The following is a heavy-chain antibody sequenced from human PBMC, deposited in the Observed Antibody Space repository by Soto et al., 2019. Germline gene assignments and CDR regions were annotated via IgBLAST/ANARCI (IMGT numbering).Heavy chain of an antibody. J-gene: IGHJ4*02. V-gene: IGHV3-72*01. CDR1: GFTFSDRY. Sequence: GGSLRLSCAASGFTFSDRYMDWVRQAPGKGLEWVGRTKNKANSYTTEYAASVKGRFTISRDDSRNSVYLQMNSLKTDDTAVYYCTIEGAYPGPDFDYWGQGTLVTVSS. CDR2: TKNKANSYTT. D-gene: IGHD3-16*01. CDR3: TIEGAYPGPDFDY.